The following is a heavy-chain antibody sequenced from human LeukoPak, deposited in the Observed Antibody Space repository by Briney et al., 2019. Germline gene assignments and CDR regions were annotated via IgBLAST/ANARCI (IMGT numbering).Heavy chain of an antibody. CDR1: GFTFSSYA. J-gene: IGHJ4*02. D-gene: IGHD5-12*01. CDR3: AKGNGYSGYYTLDY. CDR2: ISGGGDTT. V-gene: IGHV3-23*01. Sequence: GRSLRLSCAASGFTFSSYALTWVRQAPGKGLEWVSAISGGGDTTYYADSVRGRFTISRDISKNTLYLQMNSLRAEDTAVYYCAKGNGYSGYYTLDYWGQGTLVTVSS.